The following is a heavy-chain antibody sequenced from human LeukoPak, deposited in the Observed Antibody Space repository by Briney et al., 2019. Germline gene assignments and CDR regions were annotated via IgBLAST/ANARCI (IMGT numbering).Heavy chain of an antibody. CDR3: ARRRYYDGSGYLE. CDR2: IYYSGRT. D-gene: IGHD3-22*01. CDR1: GDSISRSDSY. J-gene: IGHJ1*01. V-gene: IGHV4-39*01. Sequence: PSETLSLTCSVSGDSISRSDSYWDWIRQPPGKGLEWIGTIYYSGRTYYSPSLKSRVAMSVDASNNQFSLNLRSVTAADTAVYYCARRRYYDGSGYLERGQGTLLSVSS.